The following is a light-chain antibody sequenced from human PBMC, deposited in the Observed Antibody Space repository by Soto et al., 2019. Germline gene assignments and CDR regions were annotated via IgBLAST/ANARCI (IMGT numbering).Light chain of an antibody. V-gene: IGKV3-20*01. CDR1: QSLNSSY. Sequence: DIVLTQSPGTLSLSPGERATFSCRASQSLNSSYLAWYQQKPGQAPRLLIYDASSRATGIPDGFSGSGSGTDFTLTISRLEPEDSAVYYCQQYGSSPPITFGQGTRLEIK. CDR2: DAS. J-gene: IGKJ5*01. CDR3: QQYGSSPPIT.